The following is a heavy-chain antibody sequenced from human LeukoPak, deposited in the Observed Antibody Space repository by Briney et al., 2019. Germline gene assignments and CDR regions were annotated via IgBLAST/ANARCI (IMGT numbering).Heavy chain of an antibody. Sequence: GGSLRLSCAASGFTFSSYSMNWVRQAPGKGLEWVSSISSSSSYIYYADSVKGRFTISRDNAKNSLYLQMNSLRAEDTAVYYCGGVLIAGAERGSDYWAQGPLVTVPS. CDR3: GGVLIAGAERGSDY. CDR2: ISSSSSYI. CDR1: GFTFSSYS. V-gene: IGHV3-21*01. J-gene: IGHJ4*02. D-gene: IGHD6-19*01.